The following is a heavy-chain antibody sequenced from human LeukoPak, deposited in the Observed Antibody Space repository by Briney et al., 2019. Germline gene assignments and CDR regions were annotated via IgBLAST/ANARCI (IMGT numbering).Heavy chain of an antibody. J-gene: IGHJ2*01. V-gene: IGHV3-30*18. D-gene: IGHD6-13*01. CDR2: ISYDGSNK. CDR3: AKDSEIAAAGSYWYFDL. Sequence: PGRSLRLSCAASGFTFRSYDMHWVRQAPGKGLQWVAVISYDGSNKYHTDSVKGRFTISRDNSKNTLYLQMNSLRAEDTAVYYCAKDSEIAAAGSYWYFDLWGRGTLGTVSS. CDR1: GFTFRSYD.